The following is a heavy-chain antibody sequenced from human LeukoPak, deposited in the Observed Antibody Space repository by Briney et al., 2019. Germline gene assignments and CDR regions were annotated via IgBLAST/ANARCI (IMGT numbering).Heavy chain of an antibody. CDR3: ARVPYYYGSGSYPYYFDY. Sequence: PGGSLRLSCAASGFTFSSYAMSWVRQAPGKGLEWVSAISGSGGSTYYADSVKGRFTISRDNSKNTLYLQMNSLRAEDTAVYYCARVPYYYGSGSYPYYFDYWGQGTLVTVSS. CDR2: ISGSGGST. D-gene: IGHD3-10*01. V-gene: IGHV3-23*01. CDR1: GFTFSSYA. J-gene: IGHJ4*02.